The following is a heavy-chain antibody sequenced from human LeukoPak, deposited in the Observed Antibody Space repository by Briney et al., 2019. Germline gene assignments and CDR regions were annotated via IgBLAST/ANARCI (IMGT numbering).Heavy chain of an antibody. CDR2: VSNDGRVQ. CDR3: TKEGGPMAVTTERYSFDQ. CDR1: GLTFSNYG. V-gene: IGHV3-30*18. J-gene: IGHJ4*02. Sequence: GRSLRLPCAASGLTFSNYGMHWVRQAPGKGLEWVAVVSNDGRVQYYADSVKGRFTISRDNSKNTLSLQMDSLRAEDTAVYYCTKEGGPMAVTTERYSFDQWGQGTLVTVSS. D-gene: IGHD4-17*01.